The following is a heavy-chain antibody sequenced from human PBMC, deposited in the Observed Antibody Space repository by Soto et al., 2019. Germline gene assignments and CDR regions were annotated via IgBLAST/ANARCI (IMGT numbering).Heavy chain of an antibody. J-gene: IGHJ6*02. Sequence: EVLLVESGGGLYQPGGSLKLSCAASGFGFSAYWMHWVRQAPGQGLVWVSRITSDGGSTTYADSVQGRFTISRDNAKDMVNLQIKSLSVDYSAIYFGALYDPVERKGMDVWGQGTTVIISS. CDR3: ALYDPVERKGMDV. CDR1: GFGFSAYW. D-gene: IGHD3-16*01. CDR2: ITSDGGST. V-gene: IGHV3-74*03.